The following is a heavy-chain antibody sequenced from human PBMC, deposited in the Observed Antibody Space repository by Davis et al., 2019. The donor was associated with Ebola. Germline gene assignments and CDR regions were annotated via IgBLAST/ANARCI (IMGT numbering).Heavy chain of an antibody. CDR3: ARDFSGELLDLNWFDP. Sequence: PGGSLRLSCAASGFTFSSYWMSWVRQAPGKGLEWVANIKQDGSEKYYVDSVKGRFTISRDNAKNSLYLQMNSLRAEDTAVYYCARDFSGELLDLNWFDPWGQGTLVTVSS. D-gene: IGHD3-10*01. J-gene: IGHJ5*02. CDR2: IKQDGSEK. CDR1: GFTFSSYW. V-gene: IGHV3-7*01.